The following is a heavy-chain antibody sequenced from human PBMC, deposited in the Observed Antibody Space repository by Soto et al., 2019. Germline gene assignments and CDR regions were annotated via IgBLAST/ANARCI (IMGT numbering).Heavy chain of an antibody. V-gene: IGHV4-34*01. CDR2: INHSGST. CDR3: ARARAVLLWFGELHWFDP. CDR1: GGSFSGYY. J-gene: IGHJ5*02. D-gene: IGHD3-10*01. Sequence: PSETLSLTCDVYGGSFSGYYWSWIRQPPGKGLEWIGEINHSGSTNYNPSLKSRVTISVDTSKNQFSLKMSSVTAADTAVYYCARARAVLLWFGELHWFDPWGQGTLVTVSS.